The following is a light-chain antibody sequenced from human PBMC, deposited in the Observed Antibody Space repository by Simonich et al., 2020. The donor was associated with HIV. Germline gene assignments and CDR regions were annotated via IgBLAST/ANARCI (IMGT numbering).Light chain of an antibody. CDR3: QQYDNLPYT. J-gene: IGKJ2*01. CDR1: QDIANY. V-gene: IGKV1-33*01. Sequence: DIQMTQSPSSLSASVGDRVTITCQASQDIANYLNWYQQKPGKAPKLLICDASNLETGVPSRFSGNASGTDFTFTITSLRPEDIATYYCQQYDNLPYTFGQGTKLEIK. CDR2: DAS.